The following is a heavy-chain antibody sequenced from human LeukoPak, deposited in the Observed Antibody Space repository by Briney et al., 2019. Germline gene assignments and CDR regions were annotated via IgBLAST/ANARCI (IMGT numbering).Heavy chain of an antibody. Sequence: SETLSLTCTVSGGSISSYYWSWIRQPPGKGLEWIGYIYYSGSTNYNPSLKSRVTISVDTSKNQFSLKLSSVTAADTAVYYCARHLYYYYGMDVWGQGTTVTASS. CDR3: ARHLYYYYGMDV. V-gene: IGHV4-59*08. CDR1: GGSISSYY. J-gene: IGHJ6*02. CDR2: IYYSGST.